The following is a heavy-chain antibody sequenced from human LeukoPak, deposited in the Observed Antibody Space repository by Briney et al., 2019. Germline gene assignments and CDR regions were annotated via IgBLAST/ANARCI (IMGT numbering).Heavy chain of an antibody. CDR2: IYTSGST. CDR3: ASSPVNMAAAGRY. CDR1: GGSINNYY. J-gene: IGHJ4*01. Sequence: KPSETLSLTCTVSGGSINNYYWSWVRQPAGKGLEWIGRIYTSGSTNYNPSLKSRVTISVDKSKNQFSLKLSSVTAADTAVYYCASSPVNMAAAGRYWGPGTLVTVSS. D-gene: IGHD6-13*01. V-gene: IGHV4-4*07.